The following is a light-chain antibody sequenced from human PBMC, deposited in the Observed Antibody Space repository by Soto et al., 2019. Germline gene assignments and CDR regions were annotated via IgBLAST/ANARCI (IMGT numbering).Light chain of an antibody. V-gene: IGLV7-46*01. CDR3: LLSNSGARSYV. CDR1: TGAVTSGHY. Sequence: QAVVTQEPSLTVSPGGTVTLTCGSSTGAVTSGHYPYWFQQKPGQAPRTLIYDTSNKHSWTPARFSGSLLGGKAALTLSGAQPEDEAECYCLLSNSGARSYVXGTGTKVTVL. J-gene: IGLJ1*01. CDR2: DTS.